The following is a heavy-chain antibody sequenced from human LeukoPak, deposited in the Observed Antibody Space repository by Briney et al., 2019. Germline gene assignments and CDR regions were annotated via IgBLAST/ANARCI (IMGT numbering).Heavy chain of an antibody. CDR1: GFTFSSYW. CDR2: IHSDGSST. J-gene: IGHJ4*02. D-gene: IGHD2-8*01. V-gene: IGHV3-74*01. Sequence: PGGSLRLSCAASGFTFSSYWMHWVRQAPGKGLVWVSRIHSDGSSTSYADSVRGRFTISRDDAKSTLYLQMNSLRAEDTAVYYCARDATYCTNGVCYTRFDYWGQGTLVTVSS. CDR3: ARDATYCTNGVCYTRFDY.